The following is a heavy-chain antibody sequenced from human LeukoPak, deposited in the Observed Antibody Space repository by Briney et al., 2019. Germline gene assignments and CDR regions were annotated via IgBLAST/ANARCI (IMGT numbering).Heavy chain of an antibody. CDR2: INHSGST. CDR1: GGSFSGYY. CDR3: ARDSPIVATGSDY. Sequence: SETLSLTCAVYGGSFSGYYWSWIRQPPGKGLEWIGEINHSGSTNYNPSLKSRVTISVDTSKNQFSLKLSSVTAADTAVYYCARDSPIVATGSDYWGQGTLVTVSS. J-gene: IGHJ4*02. V-gene: IGHV4-34*01. D-gene: IGHD5-12*01.